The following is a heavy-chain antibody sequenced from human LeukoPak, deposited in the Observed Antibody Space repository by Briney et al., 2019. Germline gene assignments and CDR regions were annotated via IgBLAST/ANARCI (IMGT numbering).Heavy chain of an antibody. V-gene: IGHV3-74*01. CDR3: ARGGSNFWSGWYMDV. D-gene: IGHD3-3*01. J-gene: IGHJ6*03. Sequence: GGSLRLSCAASGFTFSSYWMHWVRQAPGKGLVWVSRINTDGSSTSYADSVKGRFTISRDNAKNTLYLQMNSLRAEDTAVYYCARGGSNFWSGWYMDVWGEGTTVTVSS. CDR2: INTDGSST. CDR1: GFTFSSYW.